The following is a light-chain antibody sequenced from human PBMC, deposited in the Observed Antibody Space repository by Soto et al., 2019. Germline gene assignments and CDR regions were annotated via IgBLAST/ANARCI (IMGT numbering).Light chain of an antibody. V-gene: IGKV3-15*01. CDR2: DVS. CDR3: QQYNNWPPIT. J-gene: IGKJ5*01. CDR1: QSVRSN. Sequence: ELVMTQSPDTMSVSPGERATLSCRASQSVRSNLAWYQQKPGQAPRLLIYDVSNRATGIPARFSGSGSGTEFTLTISSLQSEDFAVYYCQQYNNWPPITFGQGTRLEI.